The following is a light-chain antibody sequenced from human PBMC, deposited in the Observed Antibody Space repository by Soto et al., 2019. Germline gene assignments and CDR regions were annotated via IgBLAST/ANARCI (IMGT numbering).Light chain of an antibody. Sequence: EIVLTQSPGTLALSPGERATLSCRASQSVNSNHLTWYQQKRGQAPRLLIHGASSRATGIPDRFSGSGSGTDFTLTISRLEPEEFAVYYCQQYGSSPFTFGPGTKVGIK. CDR2: GAS. J-gene: IGKJ3*01. CDR1: QSVNSNH. CDR3: QQYGSSPFT. V-gene: IGKV3-20*01.